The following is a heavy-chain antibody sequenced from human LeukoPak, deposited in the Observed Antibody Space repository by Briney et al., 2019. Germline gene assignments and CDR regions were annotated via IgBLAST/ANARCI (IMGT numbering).Heavy chain of an antibody. CDR3: AKGSAVAGTGWFDP. CDR2: ISGSGGST. Sequence: GGSLRLSCAASRFTFSSYAMSWVRQAPGKGLEWVSAISGSGGSTYYADSVKGRFTISRDNSKNTLYLQMNSLRAEDTAVYYCAKGSAVAGTGWFDPWGQGTLVTVSS. CDR1: RFTFSSYA. V-gene: IGHV3-23*01. J-gene: IGHJ5*02. D-gene: IGHD6-19*01.